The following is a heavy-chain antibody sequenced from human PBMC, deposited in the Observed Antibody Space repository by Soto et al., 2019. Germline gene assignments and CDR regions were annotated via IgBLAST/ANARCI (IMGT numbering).Heavy chain of an antibody. CDR3: ARGRWDAIGVVLYYFDY. Sequence: ASETLSLTCAVYGGSFSGYYWSWIRQPPGKGLEWIGEINHSGSTNYNPSLKSRVTISVDTSKNQFSLKLSSVTAADTAVYYCARGRWDAIGVVLYYFDYWGQGTLVTVSS. CDR2: INHSGST. J-gene: IGHJ4*02. V-gene: IGHV4-34*01. D-gene: IGHD3-3*01. CDR1: GGSFSGYY.